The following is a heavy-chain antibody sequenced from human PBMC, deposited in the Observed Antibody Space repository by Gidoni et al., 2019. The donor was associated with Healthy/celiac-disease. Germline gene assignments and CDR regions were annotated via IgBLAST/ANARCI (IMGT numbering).Heavy chain of an antibody. CDR3: ARGVRSSAAYHFDY. D-gene: IGHD6-13*01. Sequence: QVQLVESGGGVVQPGRSLRLSCAASGFTFSSYGMHWVRQAPGKGLEWVAVIWYDGSNKYYADSVKGRFTISRDNSKNTLYLQMNSLRAEDTAVYYCARGVRSSAAYHFDYWGQGTLVTVSS. CDR1: GFTFSSYG. J-gene: IGHJ4*02. V-gene: IGHV3-33*01. CDR2: IWYDGSNK.